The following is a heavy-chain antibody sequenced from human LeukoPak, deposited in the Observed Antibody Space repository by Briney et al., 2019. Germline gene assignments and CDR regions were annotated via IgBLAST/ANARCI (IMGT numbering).Heavy chain of an antibody. Sequence: SETLSLTCTVSGGSITAGNHHWGWIRQPPGKGLEWIGSVYYSGSIFSDTSHKSRVTISGDTSKNQYSLSLSSVTAADTAVYYCARLNPGYVTAPHDSWGQGMLVTVSS. CDR2: VYYSGSI. D-gene: IGHD3-16*01. CDR1: GGSITAGNHH. V-gene: IGHV4-39*01. CDR3: ARLNPGYVTAPHDS. J-gene: IGHJ5*01.